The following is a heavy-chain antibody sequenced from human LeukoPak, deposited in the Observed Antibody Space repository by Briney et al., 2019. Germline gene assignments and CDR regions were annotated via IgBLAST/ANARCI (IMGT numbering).Heavy chain of an antibody. J-gene: IGHJ5*02. CDR3: ARLRRIVVVVAATRKYNWFDP. CDR1: GGSFSGYY. V-gene: IGHV4-34*01. D-gene: IGHD2-15*01. CDR2: INHSGST. Sequence: PSETLSLTCAVYGGSFSGYYWSWIRQPPGKGLEWIGEINHSGSTNYNPSLKSRVTISVDTSKNQFSLKLSSVTAADTAVYYCARLRRIVVVVAATRKYNWFDPWGQGTLVTVSS.